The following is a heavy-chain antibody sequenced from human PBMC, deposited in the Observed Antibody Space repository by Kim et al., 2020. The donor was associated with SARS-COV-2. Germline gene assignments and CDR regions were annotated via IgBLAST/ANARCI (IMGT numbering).Heavy chain of an antibody. J-gene: IGHJ5*02. Sequence: SETLSLTCTVSGGSISSYYWSWIRQPPGKGLEWIGYIYYSGSTNYNPSLKSRVTISVDTSKNQFSLKLSSVTAADTAVYYCARLGASPPHWFDPWGQGTLVTVSS. D-gene: IGHD5-12*01. CDR3: ARLGASPPHWFDP. V-gene: IGHV4-59*01. CDR2: IYYSGST. CDR1: GGSISSYY.